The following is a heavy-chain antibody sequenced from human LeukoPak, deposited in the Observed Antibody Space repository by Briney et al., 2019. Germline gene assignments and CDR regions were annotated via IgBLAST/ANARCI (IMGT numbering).Heavy chain of an antibody. D-gene: IGHD2-8*01. V-gene: IGHV1-18*01. CDR2: ISDHNGNI. J-gene: IGHJ4*02. CDR3: TRDLMCFSTNGVCPADH. Sequence: ASVKVSCKASGYTFTSYGISWVRQAPGQGLEWMGCISDHNGNIKYAQKFQGRVTMTTDTSTSRVYMKRRSLRSDDTAVYCSTRDLMCFSTNGVCPADHWGQGTLLIVSS. CDR1: GYTFTSYG.